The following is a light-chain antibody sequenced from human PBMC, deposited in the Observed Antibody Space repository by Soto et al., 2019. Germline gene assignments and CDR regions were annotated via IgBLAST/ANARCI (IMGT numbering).Light chain of an antibody. J-gene: IGKJ1*01. CDR1: QSVSFW. CDR3: QQYNSYSST. Sequence: DIQMTQSPSSLSASVGDRVTITCLASQSVSFWLAWYQQKPGKAPKLLIYKASTLESGVPSRFSGGGFGTEFTLTISSLQPDDFATYYCQQYNSYSSTFGQGTKVDIK. V-gene: IGKV1-5*03. CDR2: KAS.